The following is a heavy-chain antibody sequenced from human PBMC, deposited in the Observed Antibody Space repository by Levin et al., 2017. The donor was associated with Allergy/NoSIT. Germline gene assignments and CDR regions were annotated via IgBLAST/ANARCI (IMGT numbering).Heavy chain of an antibody. CDR3: ARVGTNSLRDWFDP. V-gene: IGHV3-30-3*01. D-gene: IGHD2-2*01. J-gene: IGHJ5*02. CDR2: ISYDGNNK. Sequence: GESLKISCAASGFTFSNFAMHWVRQAPGKGLEWVAVISYDGNNKYYADSMKGRFTISRDNSENTLYLQTNSLRIEDTAVYYCARVGTNSLRDWFDPWGQGPLVTVSS. CDR1: GFTFSNFA.